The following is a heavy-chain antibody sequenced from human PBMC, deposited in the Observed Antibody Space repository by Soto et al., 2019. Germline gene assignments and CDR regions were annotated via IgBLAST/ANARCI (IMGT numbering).Heavy chain of an antibody. CDR1: GFTFSSYW. Sequence: PGGSLRLSCAASGFTFSSYWMHWVRQAPGKGLVWVSRINSDGSSTSYAVSVKGRFTISRDNAKNTLFLQMNSLRAEDTAVYYCARDRDDFWSGSQLYYYGMDVWGQGTTVTVSS. J-gene: IGHJ6*02. D-gene: IGHD3-3*01. CDR3: ARDRDDFWSGSQLYYYGMDV. CDR2: INSDGSST. V-gene: IGHV3-74*01.